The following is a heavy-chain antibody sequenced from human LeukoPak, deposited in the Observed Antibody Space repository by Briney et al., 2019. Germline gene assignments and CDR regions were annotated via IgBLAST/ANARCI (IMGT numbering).Heavy chain of an antibody. Sequence: SETLSLTCTVSGGSISSYFWSWIRQPPGKGLEWIGYIYTDGSTIYNPSRKSRVTISLDTSKKQFSLKLTSVTAPDTAVYYCARRQTFFDYWGQGTLVTVSS. V-gene: IGHV4-4*09. CDR3: ARRQTFFDY. J-gene: IGHJ4*02. CDR1: GGSISSYF. CDR2: IYTDGST.